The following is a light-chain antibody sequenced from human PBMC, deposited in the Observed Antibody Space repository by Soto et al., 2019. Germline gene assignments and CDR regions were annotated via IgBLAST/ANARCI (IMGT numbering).Light chain of an antibody. CDR3: QQYGSSPT. J-gene: IGKJ3*01. CDR1: QSVSSSY. Sequence: EIVLTQSPGTLSLSPGERATLSCRASQSVSSSYLAWYQQKPGQAPRLLICGASSRATGIPDRFSGSGSGTDFTLTINRLEPEDFAVYYCQQYGSSPTFGPGTKVDIK. V-gene: IGKV3-20*01. CDR2: GAS.